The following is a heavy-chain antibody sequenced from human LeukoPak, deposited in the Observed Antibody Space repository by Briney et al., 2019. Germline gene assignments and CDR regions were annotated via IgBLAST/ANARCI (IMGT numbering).Heavy chain of an antibody. J-gene: IGHJ4*02. D-gene: IGHD3-22*01. Sequence: GGSLRLSCAASGFIVSSNYMSWVRQAPGKGLEWVSLIYSGGSTYYADSVKGRFTISRDNSKSTLYLQMNSLRAEDTAVYYCAKDGGQFYDSSGYIDYWGQGTLVTVSS. CDR1: GFIVSSNY. CDR2: IYSGGST. CDR3: AKDGGQFYDSSGYIDY. V-gene: IGHV3-53*05.